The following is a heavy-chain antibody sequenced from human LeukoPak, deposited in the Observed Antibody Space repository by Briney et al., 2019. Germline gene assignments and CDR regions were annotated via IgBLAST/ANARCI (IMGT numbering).Heavy chain of an antibody. D-gene: IGHD2-21*01. J-gene: IGHJ4*02. CDR2: IYYSGST. CDR1: GGSISSHY. V-gene: IGHV4-59*11. Sequence: SETLSLTCTVSGGSISSHYWSWIRQPPGKGLKWIGYIYYSGSTNYNPSLKSRVTISVDTSKNQFSLKLSSVTAADTAVYYCARVRPHSVYYFDYWGQGTLVTVSS. CDR3: ARVRPHSVYYFDY.